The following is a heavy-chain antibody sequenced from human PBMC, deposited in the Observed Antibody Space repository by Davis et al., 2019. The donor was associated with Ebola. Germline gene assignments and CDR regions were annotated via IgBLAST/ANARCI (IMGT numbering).Heavy chain of an antibody. CDR3: TRSWGSGWKFDP. Sequence: GGSLRLSCKGSGYSFSGYWIAWVRQMPGKGLEWMGIIYPGDSDTRYSPSFQGQVTISADKSISTAYLQWSSLKASDTAMYYCTRSWGSGWKFDPWGQGTLVTVSS. CDR2: IYPGDSDT. J-gene: IGHJ5*02. CDR1: GYSFSGYW. D-gene: IGHD6-19*01. V-gene: IGHV5-51*01.